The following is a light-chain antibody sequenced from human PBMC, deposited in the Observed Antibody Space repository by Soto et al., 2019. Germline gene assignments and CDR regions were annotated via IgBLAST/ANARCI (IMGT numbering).Light chain of an antibody. Sequence: QSVLTQPPSASGTPGQRVPISCSGSSSNIGVNYVYWYQQLPGTAPKLLIYTNNQRPSGVPDRFSGSKSGTSASLAISGLRSEDEADYHCATWDDSLSGVVFGGGTKLTVL. CDR3: ATWDDSLSGVV. V-gene: IGLV1-47*01. CDR2: TNN. CDR1: SSNIGVNY. J-gene: IGLJ2*01.